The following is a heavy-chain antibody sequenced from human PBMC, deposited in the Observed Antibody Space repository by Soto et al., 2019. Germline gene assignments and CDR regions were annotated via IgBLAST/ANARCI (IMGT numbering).Heavy chain of an antibody. D-gene: IGHD2-2*01. Sequence: ASVKVSCKASGYTFTGYYMHCVRQAPGQGLEWMGWINPNSGGTNYAQKFQGRVTMTRDTSISTAYMELSRLRSDDTAVYYCARDGGADCSSTSCHGEVDYYYYGMDVWGQGTTVTVSS. CDR2: INPNSGGT. V-gene: IGHV1-2*02. J-gene: IGHJ6*02. CDR3: ARDGGADCSSTSCHGEVDYYYYGMDV. CDR1: GYTFTGYY.